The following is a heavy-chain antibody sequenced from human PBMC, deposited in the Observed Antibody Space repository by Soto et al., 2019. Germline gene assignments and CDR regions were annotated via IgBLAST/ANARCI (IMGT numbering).Heavy chain of an antibody. J-gene: IGHJ4*02. Sequence: GGSLRLSCAASGFTLRNYWMHWARQAPGKGLVWVSRMNPEVTTISYADSVKGRFTISRDNARDTLHLEMNSLRADDTAVYYCGRGAYGDPVDFWGQGTLVTVSS. V-gene: IGHV3-74*01. D-gene: IGHD4-17*01. CDR1: GFTLRNYW. CDR3: GRGAYGDPVDF. CDR2: MNPEVTTI.